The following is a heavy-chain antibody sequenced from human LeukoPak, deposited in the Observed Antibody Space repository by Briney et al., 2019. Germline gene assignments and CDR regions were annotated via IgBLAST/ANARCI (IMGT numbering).Heavy chain of an antibody. Sequence: GASVKVSCKASGYTFTYYYIHWVRQAPGQGLEWMGWINPNSGGTSYAQKFQGRVTMTRDTSINTAYMELSGLTSDDTAVYYCARVPCITTTCSPINWFDPWGQGTLVTVSS. CDR3: ARVPCITTTCSPINWFDP. D-gene: IGHD2-2*01. CDR2: INPNSGGT. CDR1: GYTFTYYY. J-gene: IGHJ5*02. V-gene: IGHV1-2*02.